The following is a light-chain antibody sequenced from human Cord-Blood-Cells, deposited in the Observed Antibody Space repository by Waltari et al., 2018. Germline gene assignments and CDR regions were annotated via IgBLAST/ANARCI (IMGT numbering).Light chain of an antibody. J-gene: IGKJ4*01. CDR3: QQYYSTPLT. CDR2: WAS. V-gene: IGKV4-1*01. CDR1: QSVLYSSNNKNY. Sequence: DIVMTQSPDSLAVSLGERATINCKSSQSVLYSSNNKNYLALYQQKPGQPPKLLIYWASTRESGVPDRCSGSGSGTEFTLTISSLQAEDVAVYYCQQYYSTPLTFGGGTKVEIK.